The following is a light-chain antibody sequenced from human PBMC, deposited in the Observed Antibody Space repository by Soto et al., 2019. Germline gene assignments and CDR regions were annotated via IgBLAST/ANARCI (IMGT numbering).Light chain of an antibody. CDR3: QSYDSSLSAYV. J-gene: IGLJ1*01. Sequence: QSVLAQPPSVSGAPGQNVTISCTWISSNIGAGYDLHWYQQLPGTAPKLLLYGNINRPSGVPDRFSGSKSGTSASLAITGLQAEDEADYYCQSYDSSLSAYVFGTGTKVTVL. CDR1: SSNIGAGYD. V-gene: IGLV1-40*01. CDR2: GNI.